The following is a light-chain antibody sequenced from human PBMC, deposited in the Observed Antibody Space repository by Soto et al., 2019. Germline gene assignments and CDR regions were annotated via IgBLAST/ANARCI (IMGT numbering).Light chain of an antibody. CDR1: QSISSS. V-gene: IGKV1-5*01. CDR3: QHYNSYSGP. J-gene: IGKJ1*01. Sequence: DIQMTQSPSTLSASVGDRVTITCRASQSISSSLAWYQQKPGKAPKLLIYDASSLESGVPSRFSGSGSGTDVTLTISSLQPDDFTTYYCQHYNSYSGPFGQGTKVEIK. CDR2: DAS.